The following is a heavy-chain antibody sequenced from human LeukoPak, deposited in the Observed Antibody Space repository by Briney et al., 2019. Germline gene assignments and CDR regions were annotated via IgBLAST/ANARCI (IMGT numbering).Heavy chain of an antibody. CDR1: GFTFSSYS. Sequence: GGSLRPSCAASGFTFSSYSMSWVRQAPGKGLEWVSYISSSGSIYYADSVKGRFTISRDNAKNSLYLQMNSLRAEDTAVYYCARDWRDSSGKFPNDAFDIWGQGTMVTVSS. CDR3: ARDWRDSSGKFPNDAFDI. D-gene: IGHD3-22*01. CDR2: ISSSGSI. J-gene: IGHJ3*02. V-gene: IGHV3-48*04.